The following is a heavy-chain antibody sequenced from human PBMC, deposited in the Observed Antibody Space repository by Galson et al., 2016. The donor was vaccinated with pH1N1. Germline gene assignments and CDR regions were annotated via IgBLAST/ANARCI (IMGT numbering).Heavy chain of an antibody. CDR2: ISAFNGDT. Sequence: SVKVSCKASGFTFSNYGFSWVRQAPGQGLEWMAWISAFNGDTKYAHKVQDRLTVTTDSSTNTAYMELRSLRSDDTALYFCARQSIAARPVVFDFWGRGTQVTVSS. CDR3: ARQSIAARPVVFDF. D-gene: IGHD6-6*01. V-gene: IGHV1-18*01. CDR1: GFTFSNYG. J-gene: IGHJ4*01.